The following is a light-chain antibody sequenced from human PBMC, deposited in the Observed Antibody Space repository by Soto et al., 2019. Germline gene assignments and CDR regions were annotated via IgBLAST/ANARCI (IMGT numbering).Light chain of an antibody. CDR1: QSLLYSDGKTY. CDR3: MQSVQLPLT. J-gene: IGKJ4*01. V-gene: IGKV2D-29*01. CDR2: EVS. Sequence: DIVMTQTPLSLSVTPGQPASISCKSSQSLLYSDGKTYLSWYLQKPGQPPHLLIYEVSNRFSGVPERFSGSGSGTDFTLRISRVEAEAFGVYYGMQSVQLPLTFGGGTTVEIK.